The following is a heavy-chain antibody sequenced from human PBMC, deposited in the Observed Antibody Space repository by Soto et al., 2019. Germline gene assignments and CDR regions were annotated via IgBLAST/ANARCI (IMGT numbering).Heavy chain of an antibody. CDR2: SNANGGRGDDT. CDR3: VKGDEDNAGVRFDS. Sequence: GGSLRLSCAASGFSFSAFAVGWVRQAPGRLLEWLSSSNANGGRGDDTYYADSVKGRFTISRDDSRNALFLQMNSLRVEDTAIYYCVKGDEDNAGVRFDSWGQGTLVTVSS. J-gene: IGHJ4*02. D-gene: IGHD3-16*01. V-gene: IGHV3-23*01. CDR1: GFSFSAFA.